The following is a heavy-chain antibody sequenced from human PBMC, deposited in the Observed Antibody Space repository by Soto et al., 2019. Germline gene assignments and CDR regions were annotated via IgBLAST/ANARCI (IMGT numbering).Heavy chain of an antibody. D-gene: IGHD3-10*01. CDR2: IKGDGSDK. V-gene: IGHV3-7*03. CDR1: GFIFSSYW. Sequence: GGSLRLSCEGSGFIFSSYWMSRVRRAPGKGLEWVANIKGDGSDKKYVDSVKGRFTISRDNAKNSMYLQMNSLRADDTAVYYCARYYYGSGSPTKGDYYGMDVWGQGTTVTVSS. J-gene: IGHJ6*02. CDR3: ARYYYGSGSPTKGDYYGMDV.